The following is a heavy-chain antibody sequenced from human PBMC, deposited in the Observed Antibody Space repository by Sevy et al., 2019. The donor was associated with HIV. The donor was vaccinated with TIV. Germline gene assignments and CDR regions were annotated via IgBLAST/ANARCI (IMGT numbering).Heavy chain of an antibody. D-gene: IGHD3-3*01. V-gene: IGHV3-23*01. Sequence: RGCLRLSCAASGFTFSSYAISWVRQAPGKGLEWVSVISSSGGTTYYAGSVEGRFTISRDNSKNTLYLQMNRLRAEDKAIYYCARRPDLGEIIPTGVMDVWGRGTTVNVSS. CDR3: ARRPDLGEIIPTGVMDV. CDR1: GFTFSSYA. J-gene: IGHJ6*02. CDR2: ISSSGGTT.